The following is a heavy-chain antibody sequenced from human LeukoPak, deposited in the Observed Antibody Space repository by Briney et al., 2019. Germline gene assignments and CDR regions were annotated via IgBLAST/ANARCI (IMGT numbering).Heavy chain of an antibody. CDR2: IYYSGST. CDR3: ARASGRWLQPSYWYFDL. D-gene: IGHD5-24*01. V-gene: IGHV4-39*07. CDR1: GGSISSSSYY. Sequence: SETLSLTCTVSGGSISSSSYYWGWIRQPPGKGLEWIGSIYYSGSTYYNPSLKSRVTISVDTSKNQFSLKLSSVTAADTAVYYCARASGRWLQPSYWYFDLWGRGTLVTVSS. J-gene: IGHJ2*01.